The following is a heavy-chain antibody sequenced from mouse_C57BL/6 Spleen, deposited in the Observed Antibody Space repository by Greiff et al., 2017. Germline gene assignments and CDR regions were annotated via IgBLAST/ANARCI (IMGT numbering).Heavy chain of an antibody. Sequence: QVQLQQPGTELVKPGASVKLSCKASGYTFTSYWMHWVKQRPGQGLEWIGNINPSNGGTNYNEKFKSKATLTVDKSSSTAYMQRSSLTSEDSAVYYGARAPYYGNYPDYWGQGTTLTVSS. J-gene: IGHJ2*01. V-gene: IGHV1-53*01. CDR3: ARAPYYGNYPDY. CDR1: GYTFTSYW. D-gene: IGHD2-10*01. CDR2: INPSNGGT.